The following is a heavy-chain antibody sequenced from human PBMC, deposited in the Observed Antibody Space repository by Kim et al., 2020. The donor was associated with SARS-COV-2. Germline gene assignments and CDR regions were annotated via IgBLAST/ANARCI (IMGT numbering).Heavy chain of an antibody. Sequence: GGSLRLSCAASGFTFNSYAMSWVRQVPGKGLEWVSIISAGGDSTAYADSVKGRFTISRDNSKNTMYVQMKSLRAEDTAVYYCAKANRPGPFYYNDMDVWGQGTTVTVSS. V-gene: IGHV3-23*01. CDR2: ISAGGDST. CDR1: GFTFNSYA. J-gene: IGHJ6*02. CDR3: AKANRPGPFYYNDMDV.